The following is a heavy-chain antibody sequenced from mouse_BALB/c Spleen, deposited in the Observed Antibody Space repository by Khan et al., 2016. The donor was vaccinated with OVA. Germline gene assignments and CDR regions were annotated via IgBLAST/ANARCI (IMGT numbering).Heavy chain of an antibody. V-gene: IGHV1-4*01. CDR2: ITPRSGYT. Sequence: VQLQQSGAELARPGASVRMSCKASGYTFTSNTMHWVKKRPGQGLEWIGYITPRSGYTNFNQNFKDKATLTADKSSSTAYMQLSSLTSEDSAVDYCARLTTGYTMDYWGQGTSVTVSS. J-gene: IGHJ4*01. D-gene: IGHD2-12*01. CDR3: ARLTTGYTMDY. CDR1: GYTFTSNT.